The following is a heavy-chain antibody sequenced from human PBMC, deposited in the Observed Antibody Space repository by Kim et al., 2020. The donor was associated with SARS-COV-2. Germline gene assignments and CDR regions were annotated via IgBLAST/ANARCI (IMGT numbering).Heavy chain of an antibody. J-gene: IGHJ6*02. D-gene: IGHD3-16*01. CDR3: ARDMTVHYGMDV. Sequence: CADSVKGRFTLSRNNAKNSLYLQMNSLRDEDTAVYYCARDMTVHYGMDVWGQGTTVTVSS. V-gene: IGHV3-48*02.